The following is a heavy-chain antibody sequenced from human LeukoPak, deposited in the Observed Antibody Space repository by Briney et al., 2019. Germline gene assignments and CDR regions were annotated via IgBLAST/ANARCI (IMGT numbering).Heavy chain of an antibody. J-gene: IGHJ2*01. CDR1: SGSISSYY. CDR2: IYYSGTGS. Sequence: SETLSLTWTVASGSISSYYWSWIRQPPGKGLEWIGYIYYSGTGSNYNPYLKSRVTISVDTSKNQFSPKLTSVTAADTAVHYLARQTSWYFDLWGRGTLVTVSS. CDR3: ARQTSWYFDL. V-gene: IGHV4-59*08.